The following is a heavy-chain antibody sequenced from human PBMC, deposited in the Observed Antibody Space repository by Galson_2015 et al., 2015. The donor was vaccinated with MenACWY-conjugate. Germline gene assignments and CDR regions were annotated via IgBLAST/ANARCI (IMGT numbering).Heavy chain of an antibody. CDR3: ARDSSYCGGDCYVDWFDP. J-gene: IGHJ5*02. CDR2: IIPIFGTA. CDR1: GGTFSSYA. V-gene: IGHV1-69*13. D-gene: IGHD2-21*02. Sequence: SVKVSCKASGGTFSSYAISWVRQAPGQGLEWMGGIIPIFGTANYAQKFQGRVTITADESTSTAYMELSSLRSEDTAVYYCARDSSYCGGDCYVDWFDPWGQGTLVTVSS.